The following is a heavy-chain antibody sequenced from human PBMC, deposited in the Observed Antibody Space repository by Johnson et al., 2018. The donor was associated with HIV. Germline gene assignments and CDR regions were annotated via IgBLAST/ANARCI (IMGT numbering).Heavy chain of an antibody. CDR2: IKQDGSEK. Sequence: VQLVESGGGVVQPGGSLRLSCAASGFTFSSYWMSWVRQAPGKGLEWVANIKQDGSEKYYVDSVKGRFTISRDNAKNSLYLQMNSLRVEDTAVYYCARGPWSDSFDIWGQGTMVTVSP. V-gene: IGHV3-7*01. CDR3: ARGPWSDSFDI. D-gene: IGHD3-3*01. J-gene: IGHJ3*02. CDR1: GFTFSSYW.